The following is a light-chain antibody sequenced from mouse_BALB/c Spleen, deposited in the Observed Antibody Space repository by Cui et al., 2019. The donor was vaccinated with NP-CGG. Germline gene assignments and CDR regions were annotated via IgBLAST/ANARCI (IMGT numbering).Light chain of an antibody. J-gene: IGLJ1*01. CDR2: GTN. CDR1: TGAVTTSNY. V-gene: IGLV1*01. CDR3: ALWYSNHWV. Sequence: VVTQEAALTTSPGETVTLTCRSSTGAVTTSNYANWVQEKPDHLFTGLIGGTNNRTPGVPARFSGSLIGDKAALTITGAQTEDEAIYFCALWYSNHWVFGGGTKLTVL.